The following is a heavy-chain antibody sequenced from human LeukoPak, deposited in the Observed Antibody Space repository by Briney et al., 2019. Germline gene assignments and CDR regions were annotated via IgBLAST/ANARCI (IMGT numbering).Heavy chain of an antibody. J-gene: IGHJ4*02. CDR1: GFTFSSYE. D-gene: IGHD3-10*01. Sequence: PGGSLRLSCAASGFTFSSYEMNWVRQAPGKGLEWVSYISSSGSTIYYADSVKGRFTISRDNAKNSLYLQMNSLRAEDTALYYCAKGLRITMVRGGFDSWGQGTLVTVSS. CDR2: ISSSGSTI. CDR3: AKGLRITMVRGGFDS. V-gene: IGHV3-48*03.